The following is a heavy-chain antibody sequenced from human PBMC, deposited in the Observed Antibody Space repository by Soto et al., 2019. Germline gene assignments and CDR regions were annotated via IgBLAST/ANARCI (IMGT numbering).Heavy chain of an antibody. CDR3: ARGNLSFDFDS. CDR1: GFTFGFFG. J-gene: IGHJ4*02. D-gene: IGHD2-15*01. Sequence: QIHLVESGGGVVQPGRSLRLSCVASGFTFGFFGMHWVRLAPGKGLEWVSFISADGSNKYSADSVTGRFTLSRDNSKNTVSLQMNTLGDDDTALYYSARGNLSFDFDSWGQGTLVTVSS. V-gene: IGHV3-30*03. CDR2: ISADGSNK.